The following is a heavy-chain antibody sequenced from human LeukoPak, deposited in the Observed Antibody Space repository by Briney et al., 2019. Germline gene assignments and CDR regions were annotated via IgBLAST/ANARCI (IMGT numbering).Heavy chain of an antibody. D-gene: IGHD6-19*01. V-gene: IGHV1-2*02. CDR3: AVYSSGWYDAFDI. J-gene: IGHJ3*02. Sequence: XHWVRQAPGQGLEWMGWINPNSGGTNYAQKFQGRVTMTRDTSISTAYMELSRLRSDDTAVYYCAVYSSGWYDAFDIWGQGTMVTVSS. CDR2: INPNSGGT.